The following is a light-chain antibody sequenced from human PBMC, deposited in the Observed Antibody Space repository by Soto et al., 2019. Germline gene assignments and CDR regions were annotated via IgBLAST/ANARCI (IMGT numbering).Light chain of an antibody. Sequence: DIQLSQSPSFLSASVGDRFTITCRASQSISSWLAWYQQKPGKSPKLLIYDASSLESGVPSRFSGSGSGTEFTLTISSLQPDDFASYYCQQYNSYSIPFGQGTRLEIK. CDR2: DAS. V-gene: IGKV1-5*01. CDR3: QQYNSYSIP. J-gene: IGKJ5*01. CDR1: QSISSW.